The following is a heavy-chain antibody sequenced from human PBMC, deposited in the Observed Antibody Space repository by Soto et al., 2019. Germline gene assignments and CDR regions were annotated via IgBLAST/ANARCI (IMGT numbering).Heavy chain of an antibody. V-gene: IGHV1-46*01. CDR2: INPNGGST. J-gene: IGHJ6*02. CDR1: GYIFINYY. CDR3: ARALSNYYYYGMDV. D-gene: IGHD3-3*02. Sequence: ASVKVSCKASGYIFINYYMHWVRQAPGQGLEWMGIINPNGGSTSNSQKFQGRVTLTTDTSTSTVFMELSSLRSEDTAVYYCARALSNYYYYGMDVWGQGTTVAVPS.